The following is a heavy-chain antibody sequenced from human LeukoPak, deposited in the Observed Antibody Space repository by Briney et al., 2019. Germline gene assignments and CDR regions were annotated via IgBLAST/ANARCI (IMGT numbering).Heavy chain of an antibody. Sequence: PGGSLRLSCAASGFTFSSYSMNWVRQAPGKGLEWVSYISSSSTIYYADSVKGRFTISRDNAKNSLYLQMNSLRAEDTAVYYCAREQQWLVYMGVWGKGTTVTVSS. CDR1: GFTFSSYS. V-gene: IGHV3-48*01. CDR2: ISSSSTI. J-gene: IGHJ6*03. CDR3: AREQQWLVYMGV. D-gene: IGHD6-19*01.